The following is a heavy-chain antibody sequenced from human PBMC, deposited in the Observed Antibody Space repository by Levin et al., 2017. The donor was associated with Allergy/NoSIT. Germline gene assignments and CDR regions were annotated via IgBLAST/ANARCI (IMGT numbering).Heavy chain of an antibody. CDR3: ALDGGDY. V-gene: IGHV3-23*01. Sequence: GGSLRLSCAASGFTFSRYAMMWVRQAPGKGLEWVSSITDSSSSTFYADSVSGRLTVSRDNSKNTLSLQMNSLKAEDTALYYCALDGGDYWGQGTLVTVSS. J-gene: IGHJ4*02. D-gene: IGHD3/OR15-3a*01. CDR1: GFTFSRYA. CDR2: ITDSSSST.